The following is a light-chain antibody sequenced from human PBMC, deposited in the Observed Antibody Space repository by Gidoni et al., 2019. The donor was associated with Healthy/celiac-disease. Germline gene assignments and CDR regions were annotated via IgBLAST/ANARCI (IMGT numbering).Light chain of an antibody. CDR1: QSVSSY. V-gene: IGKV3-11*01. J-gene: IGKJ4*01. CDR2: DAS. CDR3: QQRSNWPPLT. Sequence: EIVLTQSPATLSLSPGERATISCRASQSVSSYLAWYQQKPGQAPRLLIYDASNRATGIPARFSGSGSGTDFTLTISSLEPEDFAVYYWQQRSNWPPLTFGGGTKVEIK.